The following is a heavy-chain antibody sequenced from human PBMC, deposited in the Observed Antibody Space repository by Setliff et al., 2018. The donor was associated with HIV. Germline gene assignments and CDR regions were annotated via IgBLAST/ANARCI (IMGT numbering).Heavy chain of an antibody. CDR2: IIPIFDRT. J-gene: IGHJ4*02. Sequence: SVKVSCKASGYRFTGYALSWVRQAPGQGLEWMGGIIPIFDRTNYAQKFQGRVTITADESTNTAYMELSSLRSEDTAVYYCASGSHGEGATDYWGLGTLVTVSS. CDR1: GYRFTGYA. D-gene: IGHD1-26*01. V-gene: IGHV1-69*13. CDR3: ASGSHGEGATDY.